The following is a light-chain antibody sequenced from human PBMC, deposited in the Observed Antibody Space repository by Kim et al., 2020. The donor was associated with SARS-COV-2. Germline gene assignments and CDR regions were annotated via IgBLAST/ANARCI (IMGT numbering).Light chain of an antibody. CDR3: QAWDSSTHNV. J-gene: IGLJ6*01. CDR1: KLGDKY. Sequence: SYELTQPPSVSVAPGQTASITCAGYKLGDKYVPWYQQKPGQSPVVVIYHDNQRPSGIPERFSGSNSGNTATLTISGTEAMDEADYYCQAWDSSTHNV. V-gene: IGLV3-1*01. CDR2: HDN.